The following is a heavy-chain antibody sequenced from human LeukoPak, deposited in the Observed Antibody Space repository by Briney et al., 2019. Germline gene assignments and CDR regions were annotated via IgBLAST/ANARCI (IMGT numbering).Heavy chain of an antibody. CDR2: FYYSGSA. CDR3: ASPEGFTSKLDY. J-gene: IGHJ4*02. V-gene: IGHV4-39*01. D-gene: IGHD2-15*01. CDR1: GDSIRSRNYY. Sequence: PSETLSLTCTVSGDSIRSRNYYWAWVRPPPGKGLGWIGSFYYSGSAYYNPSLKSRVTISIDMSKNQFSLKLSAVTAADTAVYYCASPEGFTSKLDYGGQGTLVTVSS.